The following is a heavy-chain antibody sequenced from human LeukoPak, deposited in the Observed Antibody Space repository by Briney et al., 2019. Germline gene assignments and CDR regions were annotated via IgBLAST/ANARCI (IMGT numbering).Heavy chain of an antibody. D-gene: IGHD6-13*01. V-gene: IGHV3-21*01. Sequence: GGSLRLSCAASGFTFSSYGMSWVRQAPGKGLEWVSSISSSSSYIYYADSVKGRFTISRDNAKNSLYLQMNSLRAEDTAVYYCARGYSSSWHHYYYYMDVWGKGTTVTVSS. CDR2: ISSSSSYI. CDR3: ARGYSSSWHHYYYYMDV. J-gene: IGHJ6*03. CDR1: GFTFSSYG.